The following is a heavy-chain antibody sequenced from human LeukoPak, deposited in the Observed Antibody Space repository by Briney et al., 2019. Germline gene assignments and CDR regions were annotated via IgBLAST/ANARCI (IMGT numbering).Heavy chain of an antibody. Sequence: GGSRRLSCAASGFIFSSYSMNWVRQAPGRGLEWVSSISSSTGTYIYYADSVKGRFTISRDNAKNSLYLQMNSLRAEDTAVYYCARPSGWYEDAFDIWGQGTMVTVSS. J-gene: IGHJ3*02. V-gene: IGHV3-21*01. CDR1: GFIFSSYS. CDR3: ARPSGWYEDAFDI. D-gene: IGHD6-19*01. CDR2: ISSSTGTYI.